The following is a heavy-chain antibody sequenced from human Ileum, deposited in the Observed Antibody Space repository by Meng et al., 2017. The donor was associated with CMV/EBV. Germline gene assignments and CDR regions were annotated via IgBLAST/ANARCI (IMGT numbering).Heavy chain of an antibody. Sequence: QGHLQGSGPDLVNPSATLSLTCAVSGGSISTYYWTWVRQPAGKGLEWIGRINAGGSTNDNPSLKSRVTMSVDTSKNQFSLKVTSVTAADTAVYYCAREENTVNQFEYWGQGTLVTVSS. D-gene: IGHD4-17*01. CDR1: GGSISTYY. CDR3: AREENTVNQFEY. V-gene: IGHV4-4*07. CDR2: INAGGST. J-gene: IGHJ4*02.